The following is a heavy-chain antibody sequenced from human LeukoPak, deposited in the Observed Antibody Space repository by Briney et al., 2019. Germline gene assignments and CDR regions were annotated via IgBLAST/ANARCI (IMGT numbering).Heavy chain of an antibody. D-gene: IGHD1-26*01. V-gene: IGHV3-23*01. J-gene: IGHJ6*02. CDR2: ISGSGGST. CDR1: GFTFSSYA. CDR3: AKEDGELLRTINRVLGGMDV. Sequence: GGSLRLSCAASGFTFSSYAMSWVRQAPGKGLEWVSAISGSGGSTYYADSVKGRFTISRDNSKNTLYLQMNSLRAEDTAVYYCAKEDGELLRTINRVLGGMDVWGQGTTVTVSS.